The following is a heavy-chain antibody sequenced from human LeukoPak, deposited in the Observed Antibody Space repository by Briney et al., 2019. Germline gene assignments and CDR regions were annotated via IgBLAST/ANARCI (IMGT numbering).Heavy chain of an antibody. CDR3: ARDIAVTGTGHYYGMDV. J-gene: IGHJ6*02. CDR1: GYTLTRYY. CDR2: IDTNDGTR. D-gene: IGHD6-19*01. V-gene: IGHV1-46*01. Sequence: ASVKVSCKASGYTLTRYYMHWVRQAPRQGLEWMGIIDTNDGTRSYAQKFQGRVTMTRDMSTSTVYMELSSLRSEDTALYYCARDIAVTGTGHYYGMDVWGRGTTVTVSS.